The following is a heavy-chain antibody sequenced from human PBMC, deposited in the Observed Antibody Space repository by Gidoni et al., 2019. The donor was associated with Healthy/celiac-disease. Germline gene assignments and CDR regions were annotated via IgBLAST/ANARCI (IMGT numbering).Heavy chain of an antibody. Sequence: EVQLVESGGGLVQPGGSLRLSCAASGFTVSSNYMSWVRQAPGKGLEWVSVIYSGGSTYYADSVKGRFTISRDNSKNTLYLQMNSLRAEDTAVYYCARDLHCTNGVCRKGYYYGMDVWGQGTTVTVSS. CDR2: IYSGGST. CDR3: ARDLHCTNGVCRKGYYYGMDV. D-gene: IGHD2-8*01. CDR1: GFTVSSNY. J-gene: IGHJ6*02. V-gene: IGHV3-66*01.